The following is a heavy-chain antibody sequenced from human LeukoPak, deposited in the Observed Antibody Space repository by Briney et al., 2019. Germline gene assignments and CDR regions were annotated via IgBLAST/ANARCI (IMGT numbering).Heavy chain of an antibody. CDR1: GGSISSSNW. CDR2: IYHSGST. J-gene: IGHJ3*02. CDR3: ARDQSRYCSSTSCYSVPRAFDI. D-gene: IGHD2-2*01. V-gene: IGHV4-4*02. Sequence: SGTLSLTCAVSGGSISSSNWWSWVRQPPGKGLEWIGEIYHSGSTNYNPSLKSRVTISVDKSKNQFSLKLSSVTAADTAVYYCARDQSRYCSSTSCYSVPRAFDIWGQGTMVTVSS.